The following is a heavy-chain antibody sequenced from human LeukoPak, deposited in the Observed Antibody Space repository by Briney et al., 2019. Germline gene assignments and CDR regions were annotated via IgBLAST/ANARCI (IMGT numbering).Heavy chain of an antibody. V-gene: IGHV3-7*01. Sequence: GGSLRLSCAASGFTFSSYWMSWVRQAPGKGLEWVANIKQDGSEKYYVDSVEGRFTISRDNAKNSLYLQMNSLRAEDTAVYYCARDFRGFWRWFDPWGQGTLVTVSS. D-gene: IGHD3-3*01. CDR1: GFTFSSYW. CDR3: ARDFRGFWRWFDP. CDR2: IKQDGSEK. J-gene: IGHJ5*02.